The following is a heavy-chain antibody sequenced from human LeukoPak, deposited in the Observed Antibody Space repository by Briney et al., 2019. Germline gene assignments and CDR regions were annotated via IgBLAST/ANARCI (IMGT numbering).Heavy chain of an antibody. CDR1: GNIYTELS. CDR3: ARVKTMIIVVSLFDY. J-gene: IGHJ4*02. V-gene: IGHV1-24*01. CDR2: LDPEDGEL. D-gene: IGHD3-22*01. Sequence: ASVKVSCKFSGNIYTELSMHWVRQAPGKGLEWMGGLDPEDGELVYAQQFQGRVTMTEDRDADIAYMELRSLTSEDTAVYYCARVKTMIIVVSLFDYWGQGTLVTVSS.